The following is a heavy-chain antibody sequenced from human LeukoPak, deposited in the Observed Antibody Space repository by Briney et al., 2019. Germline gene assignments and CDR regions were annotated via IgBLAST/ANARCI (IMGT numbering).Heavy chain of an antibody. CDR2: IYHSANN. J-gene: IGHJ4*02. D-gene: IGHD1-26*01. Sequence: SETLSLTCTVSGGSMYSYYWRWIRQPPGKGLEWIANIYHSANNNFIPSYNPALKSRVTISVDTSKRPFSLRLTSVTAADRAVYYCASGRSIRYSDFWGQGGLVTVSS. V-gene: IGHV4-59*08. CDR3: ASGRSIRYSDF. CDR1: GGSMYSYY.